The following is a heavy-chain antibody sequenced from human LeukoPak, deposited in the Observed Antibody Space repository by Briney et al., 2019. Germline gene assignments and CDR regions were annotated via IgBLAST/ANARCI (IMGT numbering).Heavy chain of an antibody. Sequence: GASVKVSCKASGYTFTGYYLHWVRQAPGQVLEWMGWSNPNSGDTNYAQEFQGRVTMTGDTSISTAYMELGRLRSDDTAMYYCAREGYCTTTSCQIDYWGQGTLVTVSS. J-gene: IGHJ4*02. V-gene: IGHV1-2*02. D-gene: IGHD2-2*01. CDR2: SNPNSGDT. CDR3: AREGYCTTTSCQIDY. CDR1: GYTFTGYY.